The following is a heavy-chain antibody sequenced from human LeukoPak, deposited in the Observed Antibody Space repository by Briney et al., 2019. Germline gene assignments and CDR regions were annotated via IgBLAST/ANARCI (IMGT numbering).Heavy chain of an antibody. CDR3: ARTLREYSSGTYYYYGMDV. CDR2: ISSSGSTI. CDR1: GFTFSSYE. Sequence: PGGSLRLSCAASGFTFSSYEMNWVRQAPGKGLEWVSYISSSGSTIYYADSVEGRFTISRDNAKNSPYLQMNSLRAEDTAVYYCARTLREYSSGTYYYYGMDVWGQGTTVTVSS. D-gene: IGHD6-19*01. V-gene: IGHV3-48*03. J-gene: IGHJ6*02.